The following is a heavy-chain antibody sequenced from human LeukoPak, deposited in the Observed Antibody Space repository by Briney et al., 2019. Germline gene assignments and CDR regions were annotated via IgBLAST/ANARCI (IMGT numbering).Heavy chain of an antibody. D-gene: IGHD2-2*01. CDR1: GFTFSSYS. V-gene: IGHV3-48*01. Sequence: GGSLRLSCAASGFTFSSYSMNWVRQAPGKGLEWVSYISSSSSTIYYAGSVKGRFTISRDNAKNSLYLQMNSLRAEDTAVYYCARRASVVVPAAIPYYYYYMDVWGKGTTVTVSS. CDR2: ISSSSSTI. CDR3: ARRASVVVPAAIPYYYYYMDV. J-gene: IGHJ6*03.